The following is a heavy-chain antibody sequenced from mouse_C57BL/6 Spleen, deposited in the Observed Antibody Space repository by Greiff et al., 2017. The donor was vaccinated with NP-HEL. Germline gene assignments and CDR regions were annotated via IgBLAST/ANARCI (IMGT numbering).Heavy chain of an antibody. D-gene: IGHD1-1*01. CDR2: IDPEDGDT. CDR3: TRDTVEYYFDY. J-gene: IGHJ2*01. CDR1: GFNIKDYY. V-gene: IGHV14-1*01. Sequence: EVQLQQSGAELVRPGASVKSSCTASGFNIKDYYMHWVKQRPEQGLEWIGRIDPEDGDTEYAPKFQGKATMTADTSSNTAYLQLSSLTSEDTAVYYCTRDTVEYYFDYWGQGTTLTVSS.